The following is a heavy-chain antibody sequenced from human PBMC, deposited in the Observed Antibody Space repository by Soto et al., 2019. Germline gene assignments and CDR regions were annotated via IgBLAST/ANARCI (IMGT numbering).Heavy chain of an antibody. V-gene: IGHV3-30*03. CDR1: GFTFSSYG. J-gene: IGHJ6*02. Sequence: QVQLVESGGGVVQPGRSLRLSCAASGFTFSSYGMHWVRQAPGKGLEWVAVISYDGSNKYYADSVKGRFTISRDNSKNTLYLQMNSLRAEDTAVYYCARVSHKGGSGSYYKLPSTYYYYYGMDVWGQGTTVTVSS. CDR2: ISYDGSNK. CDR3: ARVSHKGGSGSYYKLPSTYYYYYGMDV. D-gene: IGHD3-10*01.